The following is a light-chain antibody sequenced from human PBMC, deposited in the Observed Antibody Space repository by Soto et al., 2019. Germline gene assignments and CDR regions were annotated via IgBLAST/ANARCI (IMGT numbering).Light chain of an antibody. CDR3: SSYTSSSTDV. CDR2: DVS. J-gene: IGLJ1*01. V-gene: IGLV2-14*01. Sequence: QSALTQPASVSGSPGESITISCTGTSSDVGGYNYVSWYQQHPGKAPKLMIYDVSNRPSGVSNRFSGSKYGNTASLTISGLQAEDEADDYCSSYTSSSTDVFGTGTQLTVL. CDR1: SSDVGGYNY.